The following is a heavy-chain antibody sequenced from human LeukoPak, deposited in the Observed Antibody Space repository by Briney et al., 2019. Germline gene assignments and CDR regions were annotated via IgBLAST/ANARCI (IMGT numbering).Heavy chain of an antibody. Sequence: SETLSLTCAVYGGSFSGYYWSWIRQPPGKGLEWIGEINHSGSTNYNPSLKSRVTISVDTSQNQFSLKLSSVTAADTAVYYCARDTATALTRFKFDYWGQGTLVTVSS. J-gene: IGHJ4*02. D-gene: IGHD3-10*02. CDR3: ARDTATALTRFKFDY. V-gene: IGHV4-34*01. CDR2: INHSGST. CDR1: GGSFSGYY.